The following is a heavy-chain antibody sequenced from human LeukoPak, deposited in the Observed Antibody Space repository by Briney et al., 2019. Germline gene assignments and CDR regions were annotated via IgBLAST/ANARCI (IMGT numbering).Heavy chain of an antibody. J-gene: IGHJ4*02. CDR2: ICGRSDNT. D-gene: IGHD3-9*01. CDR3: AKWGDYDVLTGYYVSDF. V-gene: IGHV3-23*01. Sequence: GGSLRLSCAASGFIFSNYAMYWVRQAPGKGLEWVSAICGRSDNTYYADSVEGRFTLSRDSSKNTLYLQMNSLRAHDTALYYCAKWGDYDVLTGYYVSDFWGQGTLVTVSS. CDR1: GFIFSNYA.